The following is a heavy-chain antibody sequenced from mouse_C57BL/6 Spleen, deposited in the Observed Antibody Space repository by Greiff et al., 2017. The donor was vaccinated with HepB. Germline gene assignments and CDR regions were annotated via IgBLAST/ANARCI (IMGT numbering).Heavy chain of an antibody. CDR1: GYTFTSYW. Sequence: VQLQQPGAELVKPGASVKLSCKASGYTFTSYWMQWVKQRPGQGLEWIGEIDPSDSYTNYNQKFKGKATLTVDTSSSTAYMQLSSLTSEDSAVYYCARSGDGDFYYAMDYWGQGTSVTVSS. CDR2: IDPSDSYT. J-gene: IGHJ4*01. D-gene: IGHD2-13*01. CDR3: ARSGDGDFYYAMDY. V-gene: IGHV1-50*01.